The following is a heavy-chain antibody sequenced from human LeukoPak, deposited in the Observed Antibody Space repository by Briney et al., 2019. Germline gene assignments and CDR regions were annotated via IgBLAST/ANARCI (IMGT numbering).Heavy chain of an antibody. D-gene: IGHD2-2*01. CDR2: ISGSGGST. Sequence: GGSLRLSCAASGFTFSSYAMSWVRQAPGKGLEWVSAISGSGGSTYYADPVKGRFTISRDNSKNTLYLQMNSLRAEDTAVYYCAKDSLLCSSTSCYAWDFDLWGRGTLVTVSS. V-gene: IGHV3-23*01. CDR3: AKDSLLCSSTSCYAWDFDL. J-gene: IGHJ2*01. CDR1: GFTFSSYA.